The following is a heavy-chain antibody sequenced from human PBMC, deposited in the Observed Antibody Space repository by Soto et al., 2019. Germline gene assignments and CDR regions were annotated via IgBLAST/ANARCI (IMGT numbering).Heavy chain of an antibody. CDR2: IDPSDSYT. Sequence: PVESLKISCKGSGYSFTSYWISWVRQMPGKGLEWMGRIDPSDSYTNYSPSFQGHVTISADKSISTAYLQWSSLKASDAAMYYCASSGYRCGWWVQSGDYFYYGMDVWGHGTTVTVS. V-gene: IGHV5-10-1*01. D-gene: IGHD6-19*01. CDR3: ASSGYRCGWWVQSGDYFYYGMDV. J-gene: IGHJ6*02. CDR1: GYSFTSYW.